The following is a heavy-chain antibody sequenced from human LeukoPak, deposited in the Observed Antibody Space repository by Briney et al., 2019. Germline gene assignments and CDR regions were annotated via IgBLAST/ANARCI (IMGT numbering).Heavy chain of an antibody. CDR1: GYSFPDYW. J-gene: IGHJ4*02. CDR3: ARRDGSSWIFDY. Sequence: GESLKISCKGSGYSFPDYWIAWVRQMPGTGLEGMGIIYPGDSDTRYSPSFQGQVSISADKSITTAYLQWSSLKASDTAMYYCARRDGSSWIFDYWGQGTLVTASS. D-gene: IGHD6-13*01. V-gene: IGHV5-51*01. CDR2: IYPGDSDT.